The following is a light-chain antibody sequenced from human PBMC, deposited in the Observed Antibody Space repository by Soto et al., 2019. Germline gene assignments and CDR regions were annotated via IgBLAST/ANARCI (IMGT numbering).Light chain of an antibody. CDR2: EGS. CDR3: CSYAGSSAYV. Sequence: QSVLTQPASVSGSPGQSITISCTGTSSDVGSYNLVSWYQQDPGKAPKPMIYEGSKRPSGVSNRFSGSKSGNTASLTISGLQAEDEADYYCCSYAGSSAYVFGTGTK. V-gene: IGLV2-23*01. J-gene: IGLJ1*01. CDR1: SSDVGSYNL.